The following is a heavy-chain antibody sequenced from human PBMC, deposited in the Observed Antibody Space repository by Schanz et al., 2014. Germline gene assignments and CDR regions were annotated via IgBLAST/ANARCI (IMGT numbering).Heavy chain of an antibody. CDR3: AKSGYCRSTSCYQYNYYGLDV. Sequence: EVHLVESGGGLVKPGGSLRLSCGASGFTFSDYSMNWVRQAPGKGLEWVANIKQDGSAKNYVDSVKGRFTISRDNPKNSLCLQMNSLRAEDTAVYYCAKSGYCRSTSCYQYNYYGLDVWGQGTTVTVSS. CDR1: GFTFSDYS. J-gene: IGHJ6*02. D-gene: IGHD2-2*03. CDR2: IKQDGSAK. V-gene: IGHV3-7*03.